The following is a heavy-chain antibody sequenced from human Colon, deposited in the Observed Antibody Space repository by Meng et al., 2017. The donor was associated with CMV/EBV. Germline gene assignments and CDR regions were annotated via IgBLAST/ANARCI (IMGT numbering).Heavy chain of an antibody. J-gene: IGHJ6*02. CDR1: GFTSSPYA. CDR3: ARAGDIVEVSDSLRDNYYYYGMDL. CDR2: IAFDGRTK. Sequence: GESLKTFWKASGFTSSPYAIHWLRQAPGKGLEWVALIAFDGRTKYNTDSVKGRFTISRDSSKNPVYLHMSSLRGDDTAVYYCARAGDIVEVSDSLRDNYYYYGMDLWGQGTTVTVSS. D-gene: IGHD2-15*01. V-gene: IGHV3-30*04.